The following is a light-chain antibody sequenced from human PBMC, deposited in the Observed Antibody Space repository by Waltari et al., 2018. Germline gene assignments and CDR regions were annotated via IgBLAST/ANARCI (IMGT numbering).Light chain of an antibody. V-gene: IGLV3-27*01. CDR2: KHS. CDR3: YSATDNNLRV. J-gene: IGLJ3*02. Sequence: SYELTHPSSASVSPVPTARITCPGALLSIKYARWFQQRPGQAPVLGIYKHSVRPPGIPERFSGSSSGTTVILTISGAQVEDEADYYCYSATDNNLRVFGGGTKLTVL. CDR1: LLSIKY.